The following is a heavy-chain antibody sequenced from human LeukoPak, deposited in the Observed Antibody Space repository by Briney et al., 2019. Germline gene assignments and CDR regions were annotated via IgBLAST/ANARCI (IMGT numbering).Heavy chain of an antibody. CDR2: ISGSGGST. J-gene: IGHJ6*02. Sequence: QPGGSLRLSCAASGFTFSSYAMSWVRQAPGKGLEWVSAISGSGGSTYYADSVKGRFTISRDNAQKLLYLQMNSLRAEDTAIYYCARDLNTGMDVWGRGTTVTVSS. CDR3: ARDLNTGMDV. D-gene: IGHD2/OR15-2a*01. V-gene: IGHV3-23*01. CDR1: GFTFSSYA.